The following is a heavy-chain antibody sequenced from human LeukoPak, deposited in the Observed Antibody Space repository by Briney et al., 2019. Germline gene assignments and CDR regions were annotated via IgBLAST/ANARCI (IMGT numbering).Heavy chain of an antibody. CDR1: GYSFTSYW. J-gene: IGHJ1*01. Sequence: GESLKISCKGSGYSFTSYWIVWVRQMPGKGLEWMGIIYPGDSDTRYSPSFQGQVTISADKSISTAYLQWSSLKASDTAMYYCARPVGMSSEYFQHWGQGTLVTVSS. D-gene: IGHD6-13*01. CDR3: ARPVGMSSEYFQH. CDR2: IYPGDSDT. V-gene: IGHV5-51*01.